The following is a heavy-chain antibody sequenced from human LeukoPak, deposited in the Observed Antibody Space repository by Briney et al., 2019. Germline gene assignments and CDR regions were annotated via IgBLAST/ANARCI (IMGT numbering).Heavy chain of an antibody. Sequence: GGFLSLSCAASRFTFSYYWMTWVRLAPGKGVEWVANIKQDASDKHYADSVKGRFTISRDNAKNSLYLQMNSLRVEDTAVYYCLGGVAADYWGRGTLVTVSS. CDR3: LGGVAADY. V-gene: IGHV3-7*01. CDR1: RFTFSYYW. J-gene: IGHJ4*02. D-gene: IGHD3-16*01. CDR2: IKQDASDK.